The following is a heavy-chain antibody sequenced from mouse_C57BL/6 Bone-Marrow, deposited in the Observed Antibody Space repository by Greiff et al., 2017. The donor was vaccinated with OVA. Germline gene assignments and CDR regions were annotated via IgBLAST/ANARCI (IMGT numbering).Heavy chain of an antibody. CDR1: GFTFSSYA. CDR3: ARDSSLYYYGSSWFAY. J-gene: IGHJ3*01. Sequence: EVMLVESGGGLVKPGGSLKLSCAASGFTFSSYAMSWVRQTPEKRLEWVATISDGGSYTYYPDNVKGRFTISRDNAKNNLYLQMSHLKSEDTAMYYCARDSSLYYYGSSWFAYWGQGTLVTVSA. D-gene: IGHD1-1*01. V-gene: IGHV5-4*01. CDR2: ISDGGSYT.